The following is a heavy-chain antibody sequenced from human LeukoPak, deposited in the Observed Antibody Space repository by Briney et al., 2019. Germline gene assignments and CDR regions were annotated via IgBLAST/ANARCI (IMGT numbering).Heavy chain of an antibody. D-gene: IGHD1-26*01. CDR1: AFTFSDYS. CDR2: ISGRSSTI. Sequence: GGSLRLSCAASAFTFSDYSMNWVRQAPGKGLEWMSYISGRSSTIYYADSVRGRFTISRDNAKNSMYLQMNSLRAEDTAVYYCARDRLTSGSYFFDYWGQGTLVTVSS. V-gene: IGHV3-48*01. CDR3: ARDRLTSGSYFFDY. J-gene: IGHJ4*02.